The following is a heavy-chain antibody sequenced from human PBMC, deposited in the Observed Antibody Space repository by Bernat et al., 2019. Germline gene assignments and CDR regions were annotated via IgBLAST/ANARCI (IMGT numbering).Heavy chain of an antibody. Sequence: QGQLVQSGAEVKKPGASVKVSCKASGYIFTIYGISWVRQAPGQGLEWMGWSSAYNGNTNYAQKLQDRVTMTTDTSTCTAYMELRSLRSDDPAVYYCARVTTVTTTYYYYMDVWGKGTTVTVSS. D-gene: IGHD4-17*01. CDR2: SSAYNGNT. V-gene: IGHV1-18*04. CDR1: GYIFTIYG. CDR3: ARVTTVTTTYYYYMDV. J-gene: IGHJ6*03.